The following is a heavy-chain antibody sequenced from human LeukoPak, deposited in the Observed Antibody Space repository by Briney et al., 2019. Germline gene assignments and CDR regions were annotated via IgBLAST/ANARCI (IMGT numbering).Heavy chain of an antibody. CDR2: INDGGTYT. CDR1: GFAFREYW. Sequence: GGSLRLSCAASGFAFREYWMHWVRQTPGTGLMWVARINDGGTYTAYADSVKGRFTVSRDNAENTLYLQMNTLRVEDTAIYYCAREIRIQGFRAFDFWGQGTPVTVSS. D-gene: IGHD3-3*02. V-gene: IGHV3-74*01. J-gene: IGHJ5*01. CDR3: AREIRIQGFRAFDF.